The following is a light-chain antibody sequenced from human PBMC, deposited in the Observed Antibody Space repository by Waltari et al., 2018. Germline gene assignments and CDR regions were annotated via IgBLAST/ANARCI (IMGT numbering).Light chain of an antibody. V-gene: IGKV1-5*03. CDR3: QQYSSFST. Sequence: DIQMTQSPSTLSASVGDRVTISCRASQRVGTWLAWYQQKPGKAPKLLIYLASSLDSGVPSRFGGSGSGTDFTLTISSLQPDDFATYSCQQYSSFSTFGQGTKV. J-gene: IGKJ2*01. CDR1: QRVGTW. CDR2: LAS.